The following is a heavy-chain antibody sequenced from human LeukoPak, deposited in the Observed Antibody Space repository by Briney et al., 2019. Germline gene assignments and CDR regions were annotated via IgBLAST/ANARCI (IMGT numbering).Heavy chain of an antibody. Sequence: GGSPRLSCAASGFTLRSDSMDGGRRAPREGLGWGLSISSSSSYIYYADSVKGRFTISRDNAKNSLYLQMNSLRAEDTAVYYCAREVSCSSTSCLGAFDIWGQGTMVTVSS. CDR1: GFTLRSDS. J-gene: IGHJ3*02. D-gene: IGHD2-2*01. V-gene: IGHV3-21*01. CDR3: AREVSCSSTSCLGAFDI. CDR2: ISSSSSYI.